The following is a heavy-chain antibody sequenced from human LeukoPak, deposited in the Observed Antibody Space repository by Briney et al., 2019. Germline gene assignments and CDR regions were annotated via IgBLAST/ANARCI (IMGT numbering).Heavy chain of an antibody. CDR2: ISDDGSKR. D-gene: IGHD3-3*01. Sequence: GGSLRLSCSGAGFTFRDSAFHWVRQAPGKGLEWVAVISDDGSKRFYADSVKGRFTISRDNSRDTLYLHMQTLRPEDSAVYYCARESGFMMVGEIDADNWFDPWGQGTPVTVSS. J-gene: IGHJ5*02. CDR3: ARESGFMMVGEIDADNWFDP. V-gene: IGHV3-30*04. CDR1: GFTFRDSA.